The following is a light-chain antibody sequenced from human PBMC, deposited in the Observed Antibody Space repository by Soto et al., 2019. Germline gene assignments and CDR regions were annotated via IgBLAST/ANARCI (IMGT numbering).Light chain of an antibody. CDR3: QQYNSYPWT. J-gene: IGKJ1*01. CDR2: DAS. Sequence: EIEMTQSPSTLSASVGDRVTISCRASQSISSWLAWYQQKPGKAPTLLIYDASSMESGVPSRFSGSGSGTDFTLTISSLQPDDFATYYCQQYNSYPWTFGQGTKVEIK. CDR1: QSISSW. V-gene: IGKV1-5*01.